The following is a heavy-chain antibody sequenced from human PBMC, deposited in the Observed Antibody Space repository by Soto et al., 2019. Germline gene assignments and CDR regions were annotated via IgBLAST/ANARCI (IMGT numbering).Heavy chain of an antibody. V-gene: IGHV3-11*04. J-gene: IGHJ4*02. D-gene: IGHD2-2*02. CDR3: AKIVPAAIPLSALDY. Sequence: QVQLVESGGGLVNPGGSLRLSCAASGFIFNDFYMTWIRQAPGKGLEWVAYIRPRSTTIKYADSVRGRFTISRNKAENSLSLQMNSLRVDDTAIYYCAKIVPAAIPLSALDYWGQGTLVTVSS. CDR2: IRPRSTTI. CDR1: GFIFNDFY.